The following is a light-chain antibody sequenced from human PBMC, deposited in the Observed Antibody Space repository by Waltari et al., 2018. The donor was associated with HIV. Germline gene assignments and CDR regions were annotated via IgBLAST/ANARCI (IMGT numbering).Light chain of an antibody. V-gene: IGKV4-1*01. J-gene: IGKJ4*01. Sequence: IVMTQSPDSLALSLGERATINCKSSQGVLYSDNNNNYLAWYQQKPGQPPKMLIYWASPRESGVPDRFSGSGSGTDFTLTISSLQAEDVAIYYCQQYYNTPLTFGGGTRVEIK. CDR3: QQYYNTPLT. CDR2: WAS. CDR1: QGVLYSDNNNNY.